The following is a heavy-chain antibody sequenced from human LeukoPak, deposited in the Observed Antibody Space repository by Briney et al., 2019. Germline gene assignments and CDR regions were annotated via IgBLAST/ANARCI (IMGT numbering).Heavy chain of an antibody. V-gene: IGHV3-23*01. D-gene: IGHD3-3*01. CDR2: IGGGGGPT. CDR1: GFAFGSYA. Sequence: GGSLRLSCAASGFAFGSYAMTWVRQAPGKGLEWVSAIGGGGGPTYYADSVKGRFTVSRDNSKNTLYLQMNSLRAEDTAVYYCAKAATIFGVGIDYQYYMDVWGKGTTVTVSS. J-gene: IGHJ6*03. CDR3: AKAATIFGVGIDYQYYMDV.